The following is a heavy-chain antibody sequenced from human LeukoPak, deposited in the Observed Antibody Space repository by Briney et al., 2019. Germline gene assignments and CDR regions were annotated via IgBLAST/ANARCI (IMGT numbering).Heavy chain of an antibody. J-gene: IGHJ4*02. CDR1: GGSISSSSSY. CDR3: ARGGYCGGDCYFYY. Sequence: PSETLSLTCTVSGGSISSSSSYWGWIRQPPGKGLEWIGSIYYSGSTYYNPSLKSRVTISVDTSKNQFSLKLSSVTAADTAVYYCARGGYCGGDCYFYYWGQGTLVTVSS. CDR2: IYYSGST. D-gene: IGHD2-21*02. V-gene: IGHV4-39*01.